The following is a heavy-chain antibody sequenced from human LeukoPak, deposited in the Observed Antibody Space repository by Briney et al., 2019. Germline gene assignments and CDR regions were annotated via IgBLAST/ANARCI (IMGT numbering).Heavy chain of an antibody. D-gene: IGHD5-24*01. V-gene: IGHV3-30*02. CDR1: GFTFNSYG. CDR3: VKDGGLHLYYYYNYMDI. J-gene: IGHJ6*03. Sequence: GGSLRLSCAASGFTFNSYGMHWVRQAPGKGLEWVAFIRYDGSYEYYADSVKGRFSISRDNSKTTLYLQMNSLRSEDTAVYYCVKDGGLHLYYYYNYMDIWGKGTTVTVSS. CDR2: IRYDGSYE.